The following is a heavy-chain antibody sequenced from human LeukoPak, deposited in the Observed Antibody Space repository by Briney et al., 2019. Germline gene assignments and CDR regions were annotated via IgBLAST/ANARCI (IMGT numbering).Heavy chain of an antibody. J-gene: IGHJ4*02. Sequence: ETLSLTCAVYGGSFGGYYWSWVRQAPGKGLEWVSAISGSGGSTYYADSVKGRFTISRDNSKNTLYLQMNSLRAEDTAVYYCARGQVDYWGQGTLVTVSS. CDR2: ISGSGGST. CDR3: ARGQVDY. V-gene: IGHV3-23*01. CDR1: GGSFGGYY.